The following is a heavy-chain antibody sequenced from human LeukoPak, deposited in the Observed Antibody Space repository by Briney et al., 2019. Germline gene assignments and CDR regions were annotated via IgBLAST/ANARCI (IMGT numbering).Heavy chain of an antibody. J-gene: IGHJ3*02. CDR2: IGSSGSHI. CDR1: GFTFSSYS. CDR3: ASNYIGAFDI. V-gene: IGHV3-21*01. Sequence: GVSLRLSCAASGFTFSSYSMNWVRQAPGKGGEWLSSIGSSGSHIYYAHSVTGRYTISRDNAKNSLYLHEKSVRAEDTAVYYCASNYIGAFDIWGQGTMVTVSS. D-gene: IGHD2-15*01.